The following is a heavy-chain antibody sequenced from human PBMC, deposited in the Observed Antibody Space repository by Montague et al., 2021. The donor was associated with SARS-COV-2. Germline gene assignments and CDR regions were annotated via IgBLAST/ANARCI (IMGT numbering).Heavy chain of an antibody. V-gene: IGHV2-70*01. CDR3: ARSYGDYRDSYFDY. D-gene: IGHD4-17*01. J-gene: IGHJ4*02. Sequence: PELVKPTQTLTLTCTFSGFSLNTSGMCVSWIRQPPGKALEWLALIDWDEDQYYSTSLKTRLTISKDTSENQVVLTMTNMDPIDTATYYCARSYGDYRDSYFDYWGQGTLVTVSS. CDR2: IDWDEDQ. CDR1: GFSLNTSGMC.